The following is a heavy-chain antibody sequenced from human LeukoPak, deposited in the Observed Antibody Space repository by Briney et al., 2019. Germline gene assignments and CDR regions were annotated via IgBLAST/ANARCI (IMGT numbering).Heavy chain of an antibody. V-gene: IGHV3-73*01. J-gene: IGHJ4*02. CDR2: IRSKSNSYAT. CDR1: GFTFSGSA. Sequence: PGGSLRLSCAASGFTFSGSAMHWVRQASGKGLEWVGRIRSKSNSYATAYAASVKGRFTIPRDDSKHPAYLQLTSLKTDHTAVYYCTRLSPPDYWGQGTLVTVSS. CDR3: TRLSPPDY.